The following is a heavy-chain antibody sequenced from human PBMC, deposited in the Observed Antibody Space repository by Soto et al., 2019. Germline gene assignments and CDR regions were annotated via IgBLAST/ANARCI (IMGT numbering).Heavy chain of an antibody. J-gene: IGHJ4*02. CDR2: IYYSGST. V-gene: IGHV4-31*03. D-gene: IGHD6-13*01. CDR3: ASSRRARYSPLD. CDR1: GGSISSGGYY. Sequence: SETLSLTCTVSGGSISSGGYYWSWIRQHPGKGLEWIGYIYYSGSTYYNPSLKSRVTISVDTSKNQFSLKLSSVTAADTAVYYCASSRRARYSPLDWGQGTLVTVSS.